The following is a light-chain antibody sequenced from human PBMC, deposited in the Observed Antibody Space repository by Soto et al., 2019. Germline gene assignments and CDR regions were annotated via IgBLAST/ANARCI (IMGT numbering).Light chain of an antibody. Sequence: QSVLTQPASVSGSPGQPITISCTGTSSDVGAYNYVSWYQLHPGKAPKLMIYEVNNRPSGVSHRFSGSKSGNTASLTFSGLQPEDEADYYCSSYASSGAVVFGGGTKVTAL. CDR1: SSDVGAYNY. CDR3: SSYASSGAVV. J-gene: IGLJ3*02. CDR2: EVN. V-gene: IGLV2-14*01.